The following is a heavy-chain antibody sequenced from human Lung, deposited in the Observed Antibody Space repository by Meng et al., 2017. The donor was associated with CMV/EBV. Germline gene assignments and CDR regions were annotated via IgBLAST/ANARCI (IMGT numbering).Heavy chain of an antibody. CDR1: GGSFSGYY. Sequence: SETLSLTCAVYGGSFSGYYWSWIRQPPGKGLEWIGEINHSGSTNYNPSLKSRVTISVDTSKNQFSLKPSSMTAADPAVYYCASSAWNYVYFFDYWGQGTLVTVSS. J-gene: IGHJ4*02. D-gene: IGHD1-7*01. CDR3: ASSAWNYVYFFDY. V-gene: IGHV4-34*01. CDR2: INHSGST.